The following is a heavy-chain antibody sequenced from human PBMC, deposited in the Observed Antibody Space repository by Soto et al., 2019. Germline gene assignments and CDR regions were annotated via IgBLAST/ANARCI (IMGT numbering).Heavy chain of an antibody. J-gene: IGHJ4*02. V-gene: IGHV1-46*01. Sequence: ASVKVSCKASGYTFASYYMHWVRQAPGQGLEWMGIINPSGGSTSYAQKFQGRVTMTTDTSTSTAYMELRSLRSDDTAVYYCARDLSGSPGYWGEGTLVTVSS. CDR2: INPSGGST. CDR1: GYTFASYY. CDR3: ARDLSGSPGY. D-gene: IGHD2-15*01.